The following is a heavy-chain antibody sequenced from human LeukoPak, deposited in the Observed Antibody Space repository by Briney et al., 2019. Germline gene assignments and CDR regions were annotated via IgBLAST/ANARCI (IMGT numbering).Heavy chain of an antibody. CDR2: ISAYNGNT. CDR3: ARDIVVEPAAINYYYMDV. Sequence: ASVKVSCKASGYTFTTYGISWVRHAPGQGLEWMGWISAYNGNTNYAQKLQGRVTMTTDTSTTTAYMELRSLTSDDTAVYYCARDIVVEPAAINYYYMDVWGKGTTVTVSS. J-gene: IGHJ6*03. D-gene: IGHD2-2*01. V-gene: IGHV1-18*01. CDR1: GYTFTTYG.